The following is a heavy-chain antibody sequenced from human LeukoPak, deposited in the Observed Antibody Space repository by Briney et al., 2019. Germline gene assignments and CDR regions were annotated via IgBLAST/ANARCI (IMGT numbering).Heavy chain of an antibody. CDR3: ARPPSRGYSSSFEY. CDR2: IYPDESNI. Sequence: GESLKISCQGSGYSFPTYWIAWVRPMPGKGLEWMGIIYPDESNIRYSPSFQGQVTISADKSISTAYLQWSSLKASDTAMYYCARPPSRGYSSSFEYWGQGTLVTVS. D-gene: IGHD2-2*03. J-gene: IGHJ4*02. V-gene: IGHV5-51*01. CDR1: GYSFPTYW.